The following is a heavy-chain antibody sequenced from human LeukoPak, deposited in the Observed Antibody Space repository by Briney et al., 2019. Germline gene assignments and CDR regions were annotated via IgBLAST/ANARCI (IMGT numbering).Heavy chain of an antibody. D-gene: IGHD3-16*02. J-gene: IGHJ4*02. V-gene: IGHV4-34*01. CDR1: GGSFSGYY. CDR2: INHSGST. Sequence: SETLSLTCAVYGGSFSGYYWSWIRQPPGQGLEWIGEINHSGSTNYSPSLKSRVTISVDTSKNQFSLKLSSVTAADTAVYYCARDGRLGELSLTYWGQGTLVTVSS. CDR3: ARDGRLGELSLTY.